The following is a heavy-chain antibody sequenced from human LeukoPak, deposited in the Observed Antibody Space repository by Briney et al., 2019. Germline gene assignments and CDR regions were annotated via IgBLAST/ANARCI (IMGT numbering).Heavy chain of an antibody. Sequence: ASVKVSCKASGYTFTGYYMHWVRQAPGQGLEWMGWISAYNGNTNYAQKLQGRVTMTTDTSTSTAYMELRSLRSDDTAVYYCAGGGVLWLGDLWGGGGFYYFDYWGQGTLVTVSS. D-gene: IGHD3-10*01. CDR2: ISAYNGNT. CDR1: GYTFTGYY. CDR3: AGGGVLWLGDLWGGGGFYYFDY. V-gene: IGHV1-18*04. J-gene: IGHJ4*02.